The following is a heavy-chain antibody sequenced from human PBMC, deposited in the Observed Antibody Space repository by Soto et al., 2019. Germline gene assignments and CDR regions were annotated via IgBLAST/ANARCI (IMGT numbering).Heavy chain of an antibody. CDR2: IRGGGDTT. CDR1: GFTFNNYA. V-gene: IGHV3-23*01. D-gene: IGHD3-10*01. CDR3: AKGRGGSGSLTPRVDF. J-gene: IGHJ4*02. Sequence: EVQLLESGGGLVQPGGSLRLSCAASGFTFNNYAMPWVRQAPGKGLEWVSAIRGGGDTTSYADSLKGRFTVSGDGSKNTLYLQMSSLRAEDTALYYCAKGRGGSGSLTPRVDFWGQGTLVTVSS.